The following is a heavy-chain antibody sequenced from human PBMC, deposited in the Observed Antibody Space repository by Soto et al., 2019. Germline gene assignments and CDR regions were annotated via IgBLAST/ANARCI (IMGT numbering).Heavy chain of an antibody. J-gene: IGHJ6*04. V-gene: IGHV3-74*01. CDR3: ARGGFDYGPAGMDV. CDR2: TKSNGSGT. D-gene: IGHD3-10*01. CDR1: GFTFSNYW. Sequence: EVQLVESGGGLLQPGGSLTLSCTASGFTFSNYWMHWVRQAPGKGLVWVSRTKSNGSGTSYTDSVKGRFTISRDNAYNTLYLQMSNLRAEDTAVYYCARGGFDYGPAGMDVWGKGTMVIVSS.